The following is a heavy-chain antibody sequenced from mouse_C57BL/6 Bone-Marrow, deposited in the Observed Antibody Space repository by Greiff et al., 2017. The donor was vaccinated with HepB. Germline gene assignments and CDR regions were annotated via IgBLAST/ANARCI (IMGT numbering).Heavy chain of an antibody. CDR1: GYSFTDYN. J-gene: IGHJ3*01. D-gene: IGHD1-1*01. CDR3: ASGGSSYVAWFAY. CDR2: INPNYGTT. Sequence: VQLKQSGPELVKPGASVKISCKASGYSFTDYNMNWVKQSNGKSLEWIGVINPNYGTTCYNQKFKGKATLTVDQSSSTAYMQLNSLTSEDSAVYYCASGGSSYVAWFAYWGQGTLVTVAA. V-gene: IGHV1-39*01.